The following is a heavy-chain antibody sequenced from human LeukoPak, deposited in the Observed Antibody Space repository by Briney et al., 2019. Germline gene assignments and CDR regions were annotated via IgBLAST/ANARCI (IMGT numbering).Heavy chain of an antibody. Sequence: PGGSLRLSCATSGSSFTDDPMNSVRQAPGKGLEWISNIRTTAEGAKYAYYADSVKGRVTISRDDGKNTLYLHMNSLRDDDTAVYYGATDQRYAFDYWGQGIPVTVSS. V-gene: IGHV3-48*02. CDR1: GSSFTDDP. CDR3: ATDQRYAFDY. D-gene: IGHD3-9*01. CDR2: IRTTAEGAKYA. J-gene: IGHJ4*02.